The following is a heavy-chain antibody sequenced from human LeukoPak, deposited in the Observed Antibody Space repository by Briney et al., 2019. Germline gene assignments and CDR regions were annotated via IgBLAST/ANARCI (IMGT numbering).Heavy chain of an antibody. J-gene: IGHJ4*02. CDR3: AKRTEYGSGSYYKWYFDY. CDR1: GFTFSSYA. D-gene: IGHD3-10*01. CDR2: ISGSGGST. Sequence: GGSLRLSCAASGFTFSSYAMSWVRQAPGKGLEWVSAISGSGGSTYYADSVKGRFTISRDNSKNTLYLQMNSLRAEDTAVYYCAKRTEYGSGSYYKWYFDYWGQGTLVTVSS. V-gene: IGHV3-23*01.